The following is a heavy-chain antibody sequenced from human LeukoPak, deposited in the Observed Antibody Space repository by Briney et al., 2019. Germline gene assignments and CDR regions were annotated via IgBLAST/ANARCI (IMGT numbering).Heavy chain of an antibody. D-gene: IGHD6-19*01. CDR2: ISDSGGST. V-gene: IGHV3-23*01. Sequence: PGGSLRLSCAASGFTFSTYAMSWVRQGPGKGLEWVTGISDSGGSTYYADSVKGRFTISRDNSKSTLYLQMNSLRAEDTAVYYCAKIGYSSGIDYWGQGTLVTVSS. CDR1: GFTFSTYA. J-gene: IGHJ4*02. CDR3: AKIGYSSGIDY.